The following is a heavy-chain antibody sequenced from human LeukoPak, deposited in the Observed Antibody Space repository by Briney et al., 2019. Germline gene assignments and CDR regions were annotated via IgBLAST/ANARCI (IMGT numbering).Heavy chain of an antibody. D-gene: IGHD2-15*01. Sequence: GGSLRLSCAASGFTFSNAWMSWVRQAPGKGLEWVGRIKSKTDGGTTDYAAPVKGRFTISRDDSKNTLYLQMNSLKTEDTAAYYCTKRRYCSGGSCYSLTGDYWGQGTLVTVSS. J-gene: IGHJ4*02. V-gene: IGHV3-15*01. CDR3: TKRRYCSGGSCYSLTGDY. CDR2: IKSKTDGGTT. CDR1: GFTFSNAW.